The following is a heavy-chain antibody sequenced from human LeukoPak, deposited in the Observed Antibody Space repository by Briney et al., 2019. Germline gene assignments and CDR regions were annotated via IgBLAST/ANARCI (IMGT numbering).Heavy chain of an antibody. CDR2: INSNSGDS. D-gene: IGHD5-24*01. Sequence: ASVKVSCKASGYTFTAYYLHWVRQAPRQALEWMGWINSNSGDSNYAQNFQGRVTMTRDTSINTAYMELSSLRSGDAAIYYCTRGGDGTRRDFDYWGQGTLVTVSS. CDR1: GYTFTAYY. CDR3: TRGGDGTRRDFDY. V-gene: IGHV1-2*02. J-gene: IGHJ4*02.